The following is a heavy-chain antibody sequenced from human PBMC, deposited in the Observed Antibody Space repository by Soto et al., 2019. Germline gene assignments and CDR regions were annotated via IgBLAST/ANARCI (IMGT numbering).Heavy chain of an antibody. V-gene: IGHV3-30*03. CDR1: GFTFSSYG. Sequence: GGSLRLSCAASGFTFSSYGMHWVRQAPGKGLEWVAVISYDGSNKYYADSVKGRFTISRDNSKSTLYLQMNSLRAEDTAVYYCAREYSSSWTSPYYYYGMDVWGQGTTVTVSS. CDR2: ISYDGSNK. CDR3: AREYSSSWTSPYYYYGMDV. D-gene: IGHD6-13*01. J-gene: IGHJ6*02.